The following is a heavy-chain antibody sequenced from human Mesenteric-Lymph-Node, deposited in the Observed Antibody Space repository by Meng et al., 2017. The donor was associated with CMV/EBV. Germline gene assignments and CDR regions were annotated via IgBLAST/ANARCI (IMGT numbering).Heavy chain of an antibody. CDR3: ARHKGAARLNWFDP. Sequence: GESLKISCKGFGYSFSNYRIAWVRQMPGKGLEWMGIIYPGDSDTRYSPSFQGQVTISADKSISTAYLQWSSLKASDTAIYYCARHKGAARLNWFDPWGQGTLVTVSS. J-gene: IGHJ5*02. CDR1: GYSFSNYR. V-gene: IGHV5-51*01. CDR2: IYPGDSDT. D-gene: IGHD6-6*01.